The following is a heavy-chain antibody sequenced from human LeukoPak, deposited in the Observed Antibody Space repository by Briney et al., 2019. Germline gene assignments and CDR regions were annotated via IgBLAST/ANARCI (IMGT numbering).Heavy chain of an antibody. CDR3: AKDRSEYQLLFSGCSDY. J-gene: IGHJ4*02. CDR2: IRYDGSNK. D-gene: IGHD2-2*01. Sequence: PGGSLRLSCAASGFTFSSYGMHWVRQAPGKGLEWVAFIRYDGSNKYYADSVKGRFTISRDNSKNTLYLQMNSLRAEDTAVYYCAKDRSEYQLLFSGCSDYWGQGTLVTVSS. V-gene: IGHV3-30*02. CDR1: GFTFSSYG.